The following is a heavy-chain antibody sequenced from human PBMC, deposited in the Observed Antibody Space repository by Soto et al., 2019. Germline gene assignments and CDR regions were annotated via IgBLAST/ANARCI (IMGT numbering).Heavy chain of an antibody. V-gene: IGHV3-74*01. J-gene: IGHJ4*02. D-gene: IGHD3-10*01. CDR3: AKRGVDTFGLSY. Sequence: EVQLVESGGGLVQPGGSLRLSCAFSGLTFISFGLTWVRQAPGEGLVWVSRINTDGSSTSYADSVKGRFTISRDNAKNTLYLQMNSLRVEDTAMYYCAKRGVDTFGLSYWGQGTLVTVSS. CDR2: INTDGSST. CDR1: GLTFISFG.